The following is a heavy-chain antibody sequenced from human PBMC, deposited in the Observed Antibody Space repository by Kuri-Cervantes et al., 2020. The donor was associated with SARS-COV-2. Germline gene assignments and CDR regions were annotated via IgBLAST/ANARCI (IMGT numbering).Heavy chain of an antibody. CDR3: ARDARITIFGVVIIEQVFDY. V-gene: IGHV3-48*04. CDR2: ISSSSSTI. J-gene: IGHJ4*02. Sequence: GSLRLSCAASGFTVSSYWMNWVRQAPGKGLEWVSCISSSSSTIYYADSVKGRFTISRDNAKNSLYLQMNSLRAEDTAVYYCARDARITIFGVVIIEQVFDYWGQGTPVTVSS. CDR1: GFTVSSYW. D-gene: IGHD3-3*01.